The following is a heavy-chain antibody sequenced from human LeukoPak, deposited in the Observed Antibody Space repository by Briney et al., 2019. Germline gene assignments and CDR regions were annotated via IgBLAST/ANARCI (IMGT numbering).Heavy chain of an antibody. CDR3: ARGNYDFWSGYYAGDY. V-gene: IGHV3-23*01. J-gene: IGHJ4*02. Sequence: PGGSLRLSCAASGFTFSSYAMSWVRQAPGKGLEWVSAISGSGGSTYYADSVKGRFTTSRDNAKNSLYLQMNSLRAEDTAVYYCARGNYDFWSGYYAGDYWGQGTLVTVSS. CDR2: ISGSGGST. D-gene: IGHD3-3*01. CDR1: GFTFSSYA.